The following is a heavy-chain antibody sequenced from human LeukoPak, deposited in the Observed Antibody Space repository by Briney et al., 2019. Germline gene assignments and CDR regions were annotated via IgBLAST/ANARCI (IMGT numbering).Heavy chain of an antibody. CDR1: GGSISSYY. D-gene: IGHD3-22*01. CDR2: IYYSGST. V-gene: IGHV4-59*08. J-gene: IGHJ3*02. Sequence: PSETLSLTCTVSGGSISSYYWSWIRQPPGKGLEWIGYIYYSGSTNYNPSLKSRVTISVDTSKNQFSLKLSSVTAADTAVYYCARQDYYDSSGYYWALYAFDIWGQGTMVTVPS. CDR3: ARQDYYDSSGYYWALYAFDI.